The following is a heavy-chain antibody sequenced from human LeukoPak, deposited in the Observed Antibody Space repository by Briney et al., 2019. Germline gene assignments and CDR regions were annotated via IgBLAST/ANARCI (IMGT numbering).Heavy chain of an antibody. D-gene: IGHD3-10*01. V-gene: IGHV3-23*01. CDR3: AKIPSPGSSISNYHSMMFDV. J-gene: IGHJ3*01. CDR2: VSASGGTT. CDR1: GFTFNNYA. Sequence: GGSLRLSCAVSGFTFNNYAMDWVRQAPGKGLEWVSGVSASGGTTYYADSVKGRFTISRDNYKDTLYLHMSSLRAEDTARYYCAKIPSPGSSISNYHSMMFDVWGQGTMVTVSS.